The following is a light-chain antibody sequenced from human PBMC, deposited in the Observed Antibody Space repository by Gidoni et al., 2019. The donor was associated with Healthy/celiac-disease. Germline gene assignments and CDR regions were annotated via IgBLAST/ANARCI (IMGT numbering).Light chain of an antibody. CDR3: AAWDDSLNGVV. CDR2: SNN. Sequence: QSVLTQPPSAYGTPGPRVTISCSGSSSNIGSNTVNWYQQLPGTAPKLLSYSNNQRPSGVPDRFSGSKSGTSASLAISGLQSEDEADYYCAAWDDSLNGVVFGGGTKLTVL. CDR1: SSNIGSNT. V-gene: IGLV1-44*01. J-gene: IGLJ2*01.